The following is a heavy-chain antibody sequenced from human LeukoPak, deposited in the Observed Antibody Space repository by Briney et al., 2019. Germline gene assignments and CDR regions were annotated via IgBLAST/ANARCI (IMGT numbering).Heavy chain of an antibody. V-gene: IGHV3-7*01. CDR2: IKQDGSEK. J-gene: IGHJ4*02. Sequence: QTGGSLRLSCAASGFTFSSYAMSWVRQAPGRGLEWVANIKQDGSEKYYVDSVRGRFTISRDNAKNSLYLQMNSLRAEDTAVYYCAREDSGSYSFDYWGQGTLVTVSS. CDR1: GFTFSSYA. CDR3: AREDSGSYSFDY. D-gene: IGHD1-26*01.